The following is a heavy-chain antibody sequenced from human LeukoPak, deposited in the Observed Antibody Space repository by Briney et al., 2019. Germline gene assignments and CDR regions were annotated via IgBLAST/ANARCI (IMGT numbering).Heavy chain of an antibody. V-gene: IGHV3-21*01. D-gene: IGHD5-18*01. J-gene: IGHJ6*03. CDR3: ARHSTYYYMDV. CDR2: ISSSSSYI. CDR1: GFTFSSDS. Sequence: GGCLRLSCAASGFTFSSDSMNWVRQAPGKGLEWGSSISSSSSYIYYADSVKGRFTISRDNAKNSLYLQMNSLRAEDTAVYYCARHSTYYYMDVWGKGTTVTVSS.